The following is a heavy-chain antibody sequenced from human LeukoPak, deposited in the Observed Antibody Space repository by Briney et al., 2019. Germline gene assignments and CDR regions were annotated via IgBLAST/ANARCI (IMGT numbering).Heavy chain of an antibody. J-gene: IGHJ4*02. Sequence: PGGSLRLSCAASGFTFSSYGMSWVRQAPGKGLEWVSAISGSGGSTYYADSVKGRFTISRDNSKNTLYLQMNSLRAEDTAVYYCAKDRTIYYDILTGYSSSALDFDYWGQGTLVTVSS. CDR1: GFTFSSYG. CDR2: ISGSGGST. CDR3: AKDRTIYYDILTGYSSSALDFDY. D-gene: IGHD3-9*01. V-gene: IGHV3-23*01.